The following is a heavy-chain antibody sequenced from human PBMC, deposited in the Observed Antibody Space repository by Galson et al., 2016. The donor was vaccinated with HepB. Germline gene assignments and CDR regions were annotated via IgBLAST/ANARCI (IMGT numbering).Heavy chain of an antibody. CDR3: ARDSPGHNAQWLVRPLEF. CDR1: GFSFSSYW. D-gene: IGHD6-19*01. CDR2: SWYDGQYK. J-gene: IGHJ4*02. Sequence: SLRLSCAASGFSFSSYWMSWVRQAPGKGLEWVAVSWYDGQYKYYADSVKGRFTISRDNSKSTLFLQMNSLRPEDTAVYYCARDSPGHNAQWLVRPLEFWGQGTLVTVSS. V-gene: IGHV3-33*08.